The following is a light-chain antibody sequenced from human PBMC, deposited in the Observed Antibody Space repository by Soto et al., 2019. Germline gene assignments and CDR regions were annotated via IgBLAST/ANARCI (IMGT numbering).Light chain of an antibody. V-gene: IGKV1-5*03. CDR3: QQYDSDSST. CDR1: QSINNW. CDR2: EAS. J-gene: IGKJ2*01. Sequence: DIQMTQSPSTLSASVGDRVTITCRASQSINNWLAWYQQRPGKAPKLLIYEASSLLSGVPSRLSGSGSGTEFILTISSLQPDDFADYCCQQYDSDSSTFGQGTKLDI.